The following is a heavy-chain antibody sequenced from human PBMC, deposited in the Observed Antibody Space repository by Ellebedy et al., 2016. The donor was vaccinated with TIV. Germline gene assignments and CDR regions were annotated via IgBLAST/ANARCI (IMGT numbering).Heavy chain of an antibody. CDR2: IYYSGST. J-gene: IGHJ4*02. CDR1: GGSISSYY. Sequence: SETLSLXXTVSGGSISSYYWSWIRQPPGKGLEWIGYIYYSGSTNYNPSLKSRVTISVDTSKNQFSLKLSSVTAADTAVYYCARVKDGSGIVFDYWGQGTLVTVSS. V-gene: IGHV4-59*12. D-gene: IGHD3-10*01. CDR3: ARVKDGSGIVFDY.